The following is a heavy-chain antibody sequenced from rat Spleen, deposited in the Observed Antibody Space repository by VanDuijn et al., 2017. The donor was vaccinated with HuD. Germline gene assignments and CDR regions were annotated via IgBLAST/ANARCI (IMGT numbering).Heavy chain of an antibody. Sequence: EVQLQESGPGLVKLSQSLSLTCSVTGYSITSNYWGWIRKFPGNKMEWMGFISYSGATSYNPSLKSRISISRDTSKNQFFLQFSSITTEDTATYYCARADIAAISTDGIWGQGVMVTVSS. CDR2: ISYSGAT. D-gene: IGHD1-2*01. CDR1: GYSITSNY. V-gene: IGHV3-1*01. J-gene: IGHJ2*01. CDR3: ARADIAAISTDGI.